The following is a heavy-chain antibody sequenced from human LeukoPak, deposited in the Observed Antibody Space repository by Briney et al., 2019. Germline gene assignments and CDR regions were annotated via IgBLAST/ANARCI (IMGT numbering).Heavy chain of an antibody. CDR1: GFTFSSYA. Sequence: EPGGSLRLSCAASGFTFSSYAMNWVRQAPGKGLEWVSYMSTSGGIIYYADPVKGRFTISRDNAKNSLYLQMSSLRAEDTAVYYCARDVQIWGQGTLVTVSS. CDR2: MSTSGGII. CDR3: ARDVQI. V-gene: IGHV3-48*03. J-gene: IGHJ4*02.